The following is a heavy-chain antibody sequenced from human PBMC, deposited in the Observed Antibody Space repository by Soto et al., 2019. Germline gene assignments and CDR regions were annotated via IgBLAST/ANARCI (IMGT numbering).Heavy chain of an antibody. J-gene: IGHJ4*02. V-gene: IGHV4-31*03. CDR3: ARGARGDYVWGSYSDFDY. CDR1: GGSISSGGYY. CDR2: IYYSGST. D-gene: IGHD3-16*01. Sequence: PSETLSLTCTVSGGSISSGGYYWSWIRQHPGKGLEWIGYIYYSGSTYYNPSLKSRVTISVDTSKNQFSLKLSSVTAADTAVYYCARGARGDYVWGSYSDFDYWGQGTLVTVS.